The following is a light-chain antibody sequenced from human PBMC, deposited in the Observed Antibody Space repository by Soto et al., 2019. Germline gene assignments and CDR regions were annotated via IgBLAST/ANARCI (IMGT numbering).Light chain of an antibody. CDR3: CSYAGRNTVI. CDR2: EGV. J-gene: IGLJ2*01. CDR1: STDVGSYNL. Sequence: QSALTQPASVSGSPGXSXXXSXTGTSTDVGSYNLVSWYQQHPGKAPKFIIYEGVKRPSGVSNRFSGSKSGDTASLTISGLQAADEAYYYCCSYAGRNTVIFGGGTQLTVL. V-gene: IGLV2-23*01.